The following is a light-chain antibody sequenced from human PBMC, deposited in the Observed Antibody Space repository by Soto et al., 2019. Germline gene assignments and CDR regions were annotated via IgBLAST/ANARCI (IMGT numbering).Light chain of an antibody. CDR3: QTWGTGYVV. CDR1: SGHRSYT. V-gene: IGLV4-69*01. CDR2: LNSDGSH. Sequence: QSVLTQSPSASASLGASVKLTCTLSSGHRSYTIAWHQQQPEKGPRYLMTLNSDGSHRKGDGIPDRFSGSSSGAERCLIISSLQSEDEADYYCQTWGTGYVVFGGGTKLTVL. J-gene: IGLJ2*01.